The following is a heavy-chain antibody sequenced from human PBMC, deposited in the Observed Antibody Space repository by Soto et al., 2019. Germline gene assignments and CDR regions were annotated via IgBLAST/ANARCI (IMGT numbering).Heavy chain of an antibody. V-gene: IGHV4-30-2*01. Sequence: PSETLSLTCAVSGGSISSGGYSWSWIRQPPGKGLEWIGYIYHSGSTYYNPSLKSRVTISVDRSKNQFSLKLSSVTAADTAVYYCARGSFTYYDILTGYNYWGQGTLVTVSS. CDR3: ARGSFTYYDILTGYNY. CDR1: GGSISSGGYS. CDR2: IYHSGST. J-gene: IGHJ4*02. D-gene: IGHD3-9*01.